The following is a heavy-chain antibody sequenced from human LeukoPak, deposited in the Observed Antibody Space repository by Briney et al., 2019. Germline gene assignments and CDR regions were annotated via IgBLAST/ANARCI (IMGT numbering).Heavy chain of an antibody. CDR3: AKLFYPAAGTGRVDLPFEY. J-gene: IGHJ4*02. V-gene: IGHV3-53*01. CDR2: IYSGGNT. Sequence: PGGSLRLACAASGFTVRSNYMSSFRQAPGRGLEWVSVIYSGGNTYYADSVKDRFTISRDNSKNTLYLQMNSLRAEDTAAYYCAKLFYPAAGTGRVDLPFEYWGQGTLVTVSS. D-gene: IGHD6-13*01. CDR1: GFTVRSNY.